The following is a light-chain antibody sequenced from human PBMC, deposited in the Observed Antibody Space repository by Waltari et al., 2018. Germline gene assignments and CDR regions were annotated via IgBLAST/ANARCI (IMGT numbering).Light chain of an antibody. CDR2: AAS. CDR1: QYITCSW. CDR3: QQYDGSVVT. Sequence: EFGLTQSPGTLSLSPGERVTLPCMASQYITCSWIPWYHQKPGQAPRLLIYAASSRAPGVPDRFSGSGSGTDFTLTISRLEPEDSAVYYCQQYDGSVVTFGGGTKVEIK. V-gene: IGKV3-20*01. J-gene: IGKJ4*01.